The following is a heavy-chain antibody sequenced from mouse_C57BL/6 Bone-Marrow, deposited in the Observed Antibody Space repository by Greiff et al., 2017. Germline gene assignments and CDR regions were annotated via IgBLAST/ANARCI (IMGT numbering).Heavy chain of an antibody. CDR1: GFTFSDYY. CDR3: ASDWDGFAY. D-gene: IGHD4-1*01. J-gene: IGHJ3*01. V-gene: IGHV5-12*01. CDR2: ISNGGGST. Sequence: EVKLMESGGGLVQPGGSLKLSCAASGFTFSDYYMYWVRQTPEKRLEWVAYISNGGGSTYYPDTVKGRFTISRDNAKNTLYLQMSRLKSEDTAMYYCASDWDGFAYWGQGTLVTVSA.